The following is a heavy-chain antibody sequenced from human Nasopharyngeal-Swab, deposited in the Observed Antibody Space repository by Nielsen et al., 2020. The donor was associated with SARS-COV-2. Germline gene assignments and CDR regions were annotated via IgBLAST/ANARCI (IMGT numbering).Heavy chain of an antibody. Sequence: SVKVSCKASGYPFTSYYMHWVRQAPGQGLEWMGTINPSGGSTTYAQKFQGRATMTRDTSTSTVYMEVSSLRSEDTAVYYCAKEIAVVGPGELWGQGTLVTVSS. D-gene: IGHD6-19*01. CDR3: AKEIAVVGPGEL. CDR2: INPSGGST. J-gene: IGHJ4*02. V-gene: IGHV1-46*01. CDR1: GYPFTSYY.